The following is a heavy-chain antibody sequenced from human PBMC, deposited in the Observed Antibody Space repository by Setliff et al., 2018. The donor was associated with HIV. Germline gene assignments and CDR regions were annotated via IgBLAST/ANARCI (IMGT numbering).Heavy chain of an antibody. CDR3: ASDVWARFDY. CDR1: GFTFSDYF. V-gene: IGHV3-23*01. D-gene: IGHD2-8*02. CDR2: ISGSGGST. Sequence: GGSLRLSCAASGFTFSDYFMTWIRQAPGKGLEWVSAISGSGGSTYYADSVKGRFTISRDNSKNTLYLQMNSLRAEDTAVYYCASDVWARFDYWGQGTLVTVSS. J-gene: IGHJ4*02.